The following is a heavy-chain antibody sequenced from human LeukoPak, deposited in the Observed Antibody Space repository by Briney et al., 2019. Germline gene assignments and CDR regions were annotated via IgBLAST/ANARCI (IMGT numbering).Heavy chain of an antibody. Sequence: PVRSLRLSCVASGFTFSNYGMHSVREAPGNGLEWVAVIWYDGSKKYYADSVKGRFTISRDSSKNTLSLQMNSLRADDTAVYYCARGTFGIDYWGQGTLVTVSS. CDR2: IWYDGSKK. CDR1: GFTFSNYG. V-gene: IGHV3-33*01. CDR3: ARGTFGIDY. J-gene: IGHJ4*02. D-gene: IGHD1-14*01.